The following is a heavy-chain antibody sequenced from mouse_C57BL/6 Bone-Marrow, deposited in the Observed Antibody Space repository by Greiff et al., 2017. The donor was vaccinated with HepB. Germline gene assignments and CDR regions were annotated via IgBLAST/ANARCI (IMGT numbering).Heavy chain of an antibody. Sequence: VQLKESGPGLAKPSQTLSLTCSVTGYSITSDYWNWIRQFPGNKLEYMGYISYSGSTYYNPSLKSRISITRDTSKSQDYLQLHSVTTEDTATYYCARSLDGDWYFDVWGTGTTVTVSS. J-gene: IGHJ1*03. CDR2: ISYSGST. CDR1: GYSITSDY. CDR3: ARSLDGDWYFDV. V-gene: IGHV3-8*01.